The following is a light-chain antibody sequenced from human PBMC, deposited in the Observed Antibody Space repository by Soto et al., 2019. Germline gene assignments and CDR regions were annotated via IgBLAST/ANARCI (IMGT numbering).Light chain of an antibody. V-gene: IGKV3-11*01. J-gene: IGKJ4*01. CDR1: QSVSTY. Sequence: DIVLTQSPATLSLSPGERATLSCRASQSVSTYLAWYQQKPGQAPRFLIYDASNRATGIPARFSGSGSGTDFTLTISSLEPEDFAIYYCQQRSTWPLTFGGGTKVEIK. CDR3: QQRSTWPLT. CDR2: DAS.